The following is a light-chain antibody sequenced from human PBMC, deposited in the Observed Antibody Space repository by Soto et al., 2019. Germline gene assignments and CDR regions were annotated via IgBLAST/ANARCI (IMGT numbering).Light chain of an antibody. J-gene: IGLJ1*01. CDR3: CSYAGFYTSV. Sequence: QSALTQPRSVSGSPGQSVTISCTGTSSDVGGYKFVSWYQQHPGKAPKFMIYEVSKRPSGVPDRFSGSKSGNTAFLTISGFQAEDEADYYCCSYAGFYTSVFGTETKVTVL. CDR2: EVS. CDR1: SSDVGGYKF. V-gene: IGLV2-11*01.